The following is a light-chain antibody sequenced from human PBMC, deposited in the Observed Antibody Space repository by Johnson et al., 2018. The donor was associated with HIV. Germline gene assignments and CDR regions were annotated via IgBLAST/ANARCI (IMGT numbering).Light chain of an antibody. J-gene: IGLJ1*01. CDR3: GTWDSSLSAGI. CDR2: ENN. Sequence: QSVLTQPPSVSAAPGREVTISCSGSSSNIGSNYVSWYQQLPGTAPKLLIYENNKRPSGIPDRFSGSKSGTSATLGITGLKTGDEADYYCGTWDSSLSAGIFGTGTKVTVL. CDR1: SSNIGSNY. V-gene: IGLV1-51*02.